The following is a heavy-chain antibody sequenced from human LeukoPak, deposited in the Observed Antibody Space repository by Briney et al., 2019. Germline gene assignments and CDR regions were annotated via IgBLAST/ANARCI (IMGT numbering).Heavy chain of an antibody. CDR3: ARSKDCESYYYYYMDV. CDR1: GYTFTSYD. V-gene: IGHV1-8*03. Sequence: ASVKVSCKASGYTFTSYDINWVRQATGQELEWMGWMNPNSGNTGYAQKFQGRVTITRNTSISTAYMELSSLRSEDTAVYYCARSKDCESYYYYYMDVWGKGTTVTVSS. D-gene: IGHD2-21*02. CDR2: MNPNSGNT. J-gene: IGHJ6*03.